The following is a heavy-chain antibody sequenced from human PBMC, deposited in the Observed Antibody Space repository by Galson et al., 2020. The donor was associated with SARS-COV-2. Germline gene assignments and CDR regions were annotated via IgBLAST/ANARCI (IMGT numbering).Heavy chain of an antibody. J-gene: IGHJ4*02. D-gene: IGHD1-26*01. Sequence: SGPTLVKPTQTLTLTCTFSGFSLNTGGVGVGWIRQPPGKALEWLALIYWDDDRRSSPSLKTRLTITKDTSKNQVALTLTNMGPADTATYYCARLPGELTADYFDYWGQGTLVTVSS. CDR3: ARLPGELTADYFDY. CDR2: IYWDDDR. CDR1: GFSLNTGGVG. V-gene: IGHV2-5*02.